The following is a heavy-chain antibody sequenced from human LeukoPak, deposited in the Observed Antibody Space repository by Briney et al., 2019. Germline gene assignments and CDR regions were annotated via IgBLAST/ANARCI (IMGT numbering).Heavy chain of an antibody. D-gene: IGHD2-21*02. Sequence: GGSLRLSCAASGFTFTSYAMSWVRQAPGKGLEWVSTINKSGGITYYADSVKGRFTISRDNSKNTLYLQMDSPGAEDTAVYYCASSKGGVDCDAWGQGTLVTVSS. CDR2: INKSGGIT. CDR3: ASSKGGVDCDA. J-gene: IGHJ5*02. CDR1: GFTFTSYA. V-gene: IGHV3-23*01.